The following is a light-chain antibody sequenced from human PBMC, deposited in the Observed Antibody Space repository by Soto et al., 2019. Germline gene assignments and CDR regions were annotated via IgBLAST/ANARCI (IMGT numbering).Light chain of an antibody. CDR3: SSHTISSALQV. V-gene: IGLV2-14*01. CDR1: ISDFVVYNY. CDR2: GVS. J-gene: IGLJ1*01. Sequence: QSALTQPASVSGSPGQSITISCTGTISDFVVYNYVSWYQQHPGKAPKLMIYGVSNRPSGVSNRFSGSKSGNTASLTISGVQADDEADYYCSSHTISSALQVFGTGTKLTVL.